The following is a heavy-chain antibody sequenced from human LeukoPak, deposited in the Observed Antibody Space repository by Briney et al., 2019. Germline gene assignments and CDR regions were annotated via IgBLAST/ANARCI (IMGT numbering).Heavy chain of an antibody. Sequence: GGSLRLSCAASGFTFSSYGMHWVRRSPGKGMEWVGVISYDGSNIYCGDSVKGRFTIYRDNSKNTLYLQMNSLRAEDTAVYYCAKVENDGDYWGQGTLVTVSS. CDR2: ISYDGSNI. J-gene: IGHJ4*02. D-gene: IGHD1-1*01. V-gene: IGHV3-30*18. CDR3: AKVENDGDY. CDR1: GFTFSSYG.